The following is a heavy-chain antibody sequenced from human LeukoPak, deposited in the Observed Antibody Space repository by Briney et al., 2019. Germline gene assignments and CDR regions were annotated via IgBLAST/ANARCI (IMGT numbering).Heavy chain of an antibody. CDR3: ARDRHSSSWYPYYFDY. D-gene: IGHD6-13*01. CDR2: IYYSGST. Sequence: SETLSLTCTVSGGSISSYYWSWIRQPPGKGLEWIGYIYYSGSTNYNPSLKSRVTISVDTPKNQFSLKLSSVTAADTAVYYCARDRHSSSWYPYYFDYWGQGTLVTVSS. J-gene: IGHJ4*02. CDR1: GGSISSYY. V-gene: IGHV4-59*01.